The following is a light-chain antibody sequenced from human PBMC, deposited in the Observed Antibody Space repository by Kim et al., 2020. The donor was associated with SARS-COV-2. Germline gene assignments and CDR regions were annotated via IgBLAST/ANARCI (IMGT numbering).Light chain of an antibody. CDR1: QSVYSNY. V-gene: IGKV3-20*01. CDR3: QQYGSSWT. CDR2: GAS. Sequence: EIVLTQSPGTLSLSPGERATLSCRASQSVYSNYLAWYLQKPGQAPRLLIYGASSRATGIPDRFSGSGSVTDFTLTINRLQPDDFAVYYCQQYGSSWTFGQGTKVDIK. J-gene: IGKJ1*01.